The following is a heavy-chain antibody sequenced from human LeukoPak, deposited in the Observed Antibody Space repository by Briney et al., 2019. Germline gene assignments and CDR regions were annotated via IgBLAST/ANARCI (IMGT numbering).Heavy chain of an antibody. V-gene: IGHV3-7*01. J-gene: IGHJ6*03. CDR2: IKQDGSEK. CDR3: ARDNGVVHGVYYMDV. Sequence: PGGSLRLSCAASGFTFSRSAMTWVRQAPGKGLEWVADIKQDGSEKLYVKSVRGRFTISRDNAKMSLFLQMNSLRAEDTAVYYCARDNGVVHGVYYMDVWGKGTTVTVS. D-gene: IGHD3-10*01. CDR1: GFTFSRSA.